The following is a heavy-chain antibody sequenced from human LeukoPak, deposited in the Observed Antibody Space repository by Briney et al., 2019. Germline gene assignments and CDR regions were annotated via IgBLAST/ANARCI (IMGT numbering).Heavy chain of an antibody. CDR1: GGSFSGYY. V-gene: IGHV4-34*01. Sequence: SETLSLTCAVYGGSFSGYYWSWVRQPPGKGLEWIGSIYYSGSTYYNPSLKSRVTISVDTSKNQFSLKLSSVTAADTAVYYCARHSTANNYYYMDVWGKGTTVTISS. CDR3: ARHSTANNYYYMDV. D-gene: IGHD4-17*01. J-gene: IGHJ6*03. CDR2: IYYSGST.